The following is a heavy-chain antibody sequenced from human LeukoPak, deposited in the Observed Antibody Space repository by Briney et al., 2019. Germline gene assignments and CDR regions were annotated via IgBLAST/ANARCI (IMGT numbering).Heavy chain of an antibody. CDR3: ARHRGYSYPLPFDY. V-gene: IGHV5-51*01. D-gene: IGHD5-18*01. CDR2: IYPGDSDT. CDR1: GYSFTSYW. Sequence: GESLKISCQGSGYSFTSYWIGWVRQLPGKGLEWMGIIYPGDSDTRYSPSFQGQVTISADKSISTAYLQWSSLQASATAMYYCARHRGYSYPLPFDYWGQGTLVTVSS. J-gene: IGHJ4*02.